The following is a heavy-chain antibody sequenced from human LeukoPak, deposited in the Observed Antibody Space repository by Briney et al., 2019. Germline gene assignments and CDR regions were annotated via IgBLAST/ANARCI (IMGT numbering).Heavy chain of an antibody. CDR3: ARWASIGYYDSSGYYPYYFDY. D-gene: IGHD3-22*01. J-gene: IGHJ4*02. V-gene: IGHV1-18*01. CDR1: GYTFTSYG. Sequence: GASVKVSCKASGYTFTSYGISWVRQAPGQGLEWMGWISAYNGNTNYAQKLQGRVTMTIDTSTSTAYMELRSLRSDDTAVYYCARWASIGYYDSSGYYPYYFDYWGQGTLVTVSS. CDR2: ISAYNGNT.